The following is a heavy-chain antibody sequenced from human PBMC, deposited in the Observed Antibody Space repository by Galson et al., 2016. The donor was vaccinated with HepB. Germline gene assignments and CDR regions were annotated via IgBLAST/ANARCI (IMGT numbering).Heavy chain of an antibody. Sequence: SLRLSCATSRLTFSTSILHWVRQAPGKGLDWVAAMSYDGFSKYYSDSVKGRFTVSRDDSDSKMYLQLDSLSADDTAVYYCAREGHTSGRCGDFDVWGQGTMVTVSS. CDR3: AREGHTSGRCGDFDV. CDR2: MSYDGFSK. J-gene: IGHJ3*01. CDR1: RLTFSTSI. D-gene: IGHD6-19*01. V-gene: IGHV3-30-3*01.